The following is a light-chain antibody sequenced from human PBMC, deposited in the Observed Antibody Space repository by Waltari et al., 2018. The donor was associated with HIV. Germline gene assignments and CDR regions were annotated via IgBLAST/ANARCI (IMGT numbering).Light chain of an antibody. Sequence: DIQMTQSPSTLSASVGDRVTITCRASQSISSWLAWYQQKPGKAPKLLIYKASSLESEVPSRFSGSGSGTEFTLTISSLQPDDFATYYCQQYNIYSYTFGQGTKLEIK. V-gene: IGKV1-5*03. CDR1: QSISSW. CDR2: KAS. CDR3: QQYNIYSYT. J-gene: IGKJ2*01.